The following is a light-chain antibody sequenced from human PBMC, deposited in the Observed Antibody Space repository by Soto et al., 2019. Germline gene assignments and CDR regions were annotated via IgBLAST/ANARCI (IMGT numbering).Light chain of an antibody. Sequence: QPVLTQPASVSGSPGQSITISCTGTSSDVGGSKYVSWYQHHPGKAPKLIFYEVSNRPSGVSNRFSGSKSGNTASLTISGLQAEDEADYYCSSYTTTSTLGVVFGGGTKLTVL. CDR3: SSYTTTSTLGVV. CDR1: SSDVGGSKY. J-gene: IGLJ2*01. CDR2: EVS. V-gene: IGLV2-14*01.